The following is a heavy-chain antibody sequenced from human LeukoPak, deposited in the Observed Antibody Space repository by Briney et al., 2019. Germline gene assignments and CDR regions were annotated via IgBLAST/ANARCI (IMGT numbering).Heavy chain of an antibody. Sequence: PSETLSLTCTVSGGSIRTSNYYWGWIRQPPGKGLEWIGSIYYSGSTYYNPSLKSRVTISVDTSKNQFSLRLSSVTAADTAVYYCARQGGYTYGPGVYWGQGTLVTVSS. D-gene: IGHD5-18*01. CDR1: GGSIRTSNYY. V-gene: IGHV4-39*01. J-gene: IGHJ4*02. CDR2: IYYSGST. CDR3: ARQGGYTYGPGVY.